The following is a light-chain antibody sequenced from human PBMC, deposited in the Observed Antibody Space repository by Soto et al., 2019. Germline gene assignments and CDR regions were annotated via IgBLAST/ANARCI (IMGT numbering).Light chain of an antibody. Sequence: QSALTQPPSASGSPGQSVTISCTGTSSDVGGYNFVSWYQQHPGKAPKLMIYEVSKRPSGVPDRFSGSKSGSTASLTVSGLQAEDEADYYCSSYAGSNNFVFGPGTKVTVL. CDR3: SSYAGSNNFV. V-gene: IGLV2-8*01. J-gene: IGLJ1*01. CDR2: EVS. CDR1: SSDVGGYNF.